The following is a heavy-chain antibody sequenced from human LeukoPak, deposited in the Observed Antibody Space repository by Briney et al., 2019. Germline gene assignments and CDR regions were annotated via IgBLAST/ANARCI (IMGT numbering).Heavy chain of an antibody. Sequence: GESLKISCKGSGYSFTSYWIAWVRQMPGKGLEGMGIIYPGDSDTRYSPSVQGQVTVSADKSSSTAYLQWSSLKASDTAMYYCARRGMVITTDDAFDIWGQGTMVTVSS. J-gene: IGHJ3*02. CDR2: IYPGDSDT. D-gene: IGHD4/OR15-4a*01. V-gene: IGHV5-51*01. CDR3: ARRGMVITTDDAFDI. CDR1: GYSFTSYW.